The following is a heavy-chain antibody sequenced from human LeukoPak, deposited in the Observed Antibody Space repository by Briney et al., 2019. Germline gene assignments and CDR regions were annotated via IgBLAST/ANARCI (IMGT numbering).Heavy chain of an antibody. CDR3: ARHAEYSTPFDY. J-gene: IGHJ4*02. D-gene: IGHD6-13*01. Sequence: PSETLSLTCAVYGGSFSGYYWSWIRQPPGKGLEWIGYIYYSGSTNYNPSLKSRVTISVDTSKNQFSLKLSSVTAADTAVYYCARHAEYSTPFDYWGQGTLVTVSS. V-gene: IGHV4-59*08. CDR1: GGSFSGYY. CDR2: IYYSGST.